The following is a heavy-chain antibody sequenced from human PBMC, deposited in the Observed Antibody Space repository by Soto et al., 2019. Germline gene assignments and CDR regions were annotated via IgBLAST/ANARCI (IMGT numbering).Heavy chain of an antibody. D-gene: IGHD3-16*01. V-gene: IGHV3-30*18. CDR1: GFTFSSCG. CDR2: ISYDGSNK. CDR3: AKDGGGHPDY. Sequence: GGSLRLSCAASGFTFSSCGMHWVRQAPGKGLEWVAVISYDGSNKYYADSVKGRFTISRDNSKNTLYLQMNSLRAEDTAVYYCAKDGGGHPDYWGQGTLVTVSS. J-gene: IGHJ4*02.